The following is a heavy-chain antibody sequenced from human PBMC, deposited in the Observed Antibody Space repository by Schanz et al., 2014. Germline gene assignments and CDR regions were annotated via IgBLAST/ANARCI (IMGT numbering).Heavy chain of an antibody. CDR3: AKVRGDQRGAFDS. CDR2: ISWNSVSI. J-gene: IGHJ4*02. V-gene: IGHV3-9*01. D-gene: IGHD4-17*01. CDR1: GFTFDDFG. Sequence: EVYLVESGGDLVQPGKSLRLSCAASGFTFDDFGMHWVRQAPGKALEWVSGISWNSVSIGYADSVKGRFTISRDNAKNSLYLQMNSRRVDDTAFYFCAKVRGDQRGAFDSWGQGTLVTVSS.